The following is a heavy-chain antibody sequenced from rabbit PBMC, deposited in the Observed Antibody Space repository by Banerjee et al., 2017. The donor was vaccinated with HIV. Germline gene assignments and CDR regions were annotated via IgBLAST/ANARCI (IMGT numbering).Heavy chain of an antibody. D-gene: IGHD7-1*01. CDR3: ARDRDGYAGYAGEFNL. CDR1: GFDLSRYYY. V-gene: IGHV1S45*01. J-gene: IGHJ4*01. Sequence: QQQLVESGGGLVKPEGSLTLTCKASGFDLSRYYYMCWVRQAPGKGLELIACIDTNSDSTSYASWAKGRFIISKTSSTTVTLQMTSLTAADTATYFCARDRDGYAGYAGEFNLWGPGTLVTV. CDR2: IDTNSDST.